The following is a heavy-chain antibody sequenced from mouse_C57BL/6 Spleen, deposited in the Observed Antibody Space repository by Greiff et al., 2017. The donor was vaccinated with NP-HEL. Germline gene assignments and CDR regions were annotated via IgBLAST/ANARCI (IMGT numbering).Heavy chain of an antibody. J-gene: IGHJ2*01. CDR3: ARYGDDFDY. V-gene: IGHV3-6*01. CDR2: ISYDGSN. Sequence: DVQLQESGPGLVKPSQSLSLTCSVTGYSITSGYYWNWIRQFPGNKLEWMGYISYDGSNNYNPSLKNRISITRDTSKNQFFLKLNSVTTEDTATYYCARYGDDFDYWGQGTTLTVSS. D-gene: IGHD2-13*01. CDR1: GYSITSGYY.